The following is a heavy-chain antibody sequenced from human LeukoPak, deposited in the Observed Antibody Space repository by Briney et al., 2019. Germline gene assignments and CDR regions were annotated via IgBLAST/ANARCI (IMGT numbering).Heavy chain of an antibody. CDR1: GFTFSTFA. CDR2: INTDNGDGSST. V-gene: IGHV3-74*01. Sequence: GGSLRLSCAASGFTFSTFAMIWVRQPPGKGLVWVPRINTDNGDGSSTFYADSVKGRFTISKDNAKNTLYLQMNSLRAEDTAIYYCARDLYGGLLWGQGTMVTVSS. J-gene: IGHJ3*01. D-gene: IGHD4-23*01. CDR3: ARDLYGGLL.